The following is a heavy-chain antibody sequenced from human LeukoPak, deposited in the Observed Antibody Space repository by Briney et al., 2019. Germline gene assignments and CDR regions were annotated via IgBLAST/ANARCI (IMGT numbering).Heavy chain of an antibody. V-gene: IGHV4-59*01. CDR1: GGSISSYY. Sequence: SETLSLTCTVSGGSISSYYWSWIRQPPGKGLEWIGYIYYSGSTNYNPSLKSRVTISVDTPKNQFSLKLSSVTAADTAVYYCAREERGRYCSGGSCSYYYYGMDVWGQGTTVTVSS. D-gene: IGHD2-15*01. CDR3: AREERGRYCSGGSCSYYYYGMDV. J-gene: IGHJ6*02. CDR2: IYYSGST.